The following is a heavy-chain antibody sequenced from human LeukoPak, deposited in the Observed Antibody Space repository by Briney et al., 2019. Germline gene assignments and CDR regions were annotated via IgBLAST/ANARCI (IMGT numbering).Heavy chain of an antibody. J-gene: IGHJ4*02. V-gene: IGHV3-23*01. D-gene: IGHD5-18*01. CDR2: LGGTGVTA. Sequence: GGSLGLSCAVSGFSFSGYAMSWGSQAPGRGREGVSALGGTGVTALYADSVKGRFTISRDISKNTVYLQMDSLRAEDTAVYFCAKLGYGTYERSFDYWGQGTLVTVSS. CDR1: GFSFSGYA. CDR3: AKLGYGTYERSFDY.